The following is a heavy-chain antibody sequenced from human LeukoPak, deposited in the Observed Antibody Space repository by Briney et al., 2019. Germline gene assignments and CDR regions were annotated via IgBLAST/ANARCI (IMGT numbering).Heavy chain of an antibody. Sequence: PGGSLRLSCAASGFTFSIYWVHWVRQAPGKGLVWVSSVNSDGSSTSYADSVKGRFTISRDNAKNTLYLQMNTLRAEDTAVYYCASLDSWGQGTPVTVSS. CDR1: GFTFSIYW. V-gene: IGHV3-74*01. J-gene: IGHJ4*02. CDR3: ASLDS. CDR2: VNSDGSST.